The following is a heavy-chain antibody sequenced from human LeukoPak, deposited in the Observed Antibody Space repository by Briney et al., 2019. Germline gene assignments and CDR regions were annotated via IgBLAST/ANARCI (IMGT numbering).Heavy chain of an antibody. CDR3: VRDVGYSAYD. V-gene: IGHV3-74*01. J-gene: IGHJ4*02. Sequence: GGSLRLSCAASGFTFRTSWMHWVRQAPGKRLVRVSLIKNDGITTTYADSVKGRFTISRDNAMNTVFLQMNSLRAEDTAAYYCVRDVGYSAYDWGQGTLVTVSS. CDR1: GFTFRTSW. D-gene: IGHD5-12*01. CDR2: IKNDGITT.